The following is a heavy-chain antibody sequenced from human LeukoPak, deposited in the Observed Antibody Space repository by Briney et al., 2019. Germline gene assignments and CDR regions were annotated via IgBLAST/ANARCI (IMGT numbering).Heavy chain of an antibody. J-gene: IGHJ6*03. CDR1: GFTFSSYW. Sequence: GGSLRLSCAGSGFTFSSYWMSWVRQTPGKGLEWVANIKQDGRDNNYVDSVKGRFSISRDNARDSLYLQMNSLRAEDTAVYYCARIDYFYHYMDVWGKGTTVTVSS. V-gene: IGHV3-7*01. CDR2: IKQDGRDN. CDR3: ARIDYFYHYMDV.